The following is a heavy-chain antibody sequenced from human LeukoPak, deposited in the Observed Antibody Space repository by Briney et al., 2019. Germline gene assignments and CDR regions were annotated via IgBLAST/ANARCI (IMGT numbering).Heavy chain of an antibody. CDR3: ARDDDDQNYYYYMDV. Sequence: SVTVSCKASGGTFSSYAISWVRQAPGQGLEWMGGIIPIFGTANYAQTFQGRVTITADESTSKSSMELSSLRSEDTAVYYCARDDDDQNYYYYMDVWGKGTTVTVSS. D-gene: IGHD1-1*01. V-gene: IGHV1-69*13. CDR1: GGTFSSYA. J-gene: IGHJ6*03. CDR2: IIPIFGTA.